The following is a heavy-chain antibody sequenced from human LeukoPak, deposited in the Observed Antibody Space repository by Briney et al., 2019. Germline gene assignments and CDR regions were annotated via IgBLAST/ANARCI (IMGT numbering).Heavy chain of an antibody. V-gene: IGHV4-34*01. D-gene: IGHD6-13*01. CDR1: GGTFSGYY. CDR2: INHSGST. J-gene: IGHJ5*02. CDR3: ARGLGSSSWYNWFDP. Sequence: PSETLSLTCAVYGGTFSGYYWSWIRQPPGKGLEWIGEINHSGSTNYNPSLKSRVTISVDTSKNQFSLKLSSVTAADPAVYSCARGLGSSSWYNWFDPWGQGTLVTVSS.